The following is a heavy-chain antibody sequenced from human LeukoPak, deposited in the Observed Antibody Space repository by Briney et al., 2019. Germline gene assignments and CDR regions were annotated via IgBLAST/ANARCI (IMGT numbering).Heavy chain of an antibody. CDR2: IIPILGIA. Sequence: SVKVSCKASGGTFSSYAISWVRQAPGQGREWMGRIIPILGIANYAQKFQGRVTITADKSTSTAYMELSSLRSEDTAVYYCAVEMATRGYYFDYWGQGTLVTVSS. CDR1: GGTFSSYA. D-gene: IGHD5-24*01. J-gene: IGHJ4*02. CDR3: AVEMATRGYYFDY. V-gene: IGHV1-69*04.